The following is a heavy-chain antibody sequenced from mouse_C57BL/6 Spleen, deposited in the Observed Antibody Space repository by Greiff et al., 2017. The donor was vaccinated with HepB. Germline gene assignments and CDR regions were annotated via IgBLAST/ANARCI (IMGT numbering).Heavy chain of an antibody. V-gene: IGHV1-82*01. J-gene: IGHJ2*01. CDR1: GYAFSSSW. CDR3: ARDGGAYFDY. D-gene: IGHD2-3*01. Sequence: VQLQQSGPELVKPGASVKISCKASGYAFSSSWMNWVKQRPGKGLEWIGRIYPGDGDTNYNGKFKGKATLTADKSSSTAYMQLRLLTSEDSAVYFCARDGGAYFDYWGQGTTLTVSS. CDR2: IYPGDGDT.